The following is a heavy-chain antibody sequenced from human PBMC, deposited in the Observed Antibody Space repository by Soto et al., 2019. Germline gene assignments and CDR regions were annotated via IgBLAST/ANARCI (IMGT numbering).Heavy chain of an antibody. CDR1: GXTFSNAC. J-gene: IGHJ4*02. V-gene: IGHV3-15*01. Sequence: GSLRLSCAASGXTFSNACMSWVRQAPGKGLELVGRIKSKTDGGTTDYAAPVKGRFTISRDYSKKTLYLQMNSLKTEDTAVYYCTTDGAYYDILTGNDYWGQGTLGSVSS. CDR2: IKSKTDGGTT. CDR3: TTDGAYYDILTGNDY. D-gene: IGHD3-9*01.